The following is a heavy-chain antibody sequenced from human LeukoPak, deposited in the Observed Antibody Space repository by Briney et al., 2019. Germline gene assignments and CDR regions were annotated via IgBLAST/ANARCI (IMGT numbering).Heavy chain of an antibody. CDR3: ARGGFSGSYLFDY. J-gene: IGHJ4*02. D-gene: IGHD1-26*01. CDR2: INPNSGGT. V-gene: IGHV1-2*02. Sequence: ASVKVSCKASGYTFTGYYMHWVRQALGQGLEWMGWINPNSGGTNYAQKFQGRVTMTRDTSISTAYMELSRLRSDDTAVYYCARGGFSGSYLFDYWGQGTLVTVSS. CDR1: GYTFTGYY.